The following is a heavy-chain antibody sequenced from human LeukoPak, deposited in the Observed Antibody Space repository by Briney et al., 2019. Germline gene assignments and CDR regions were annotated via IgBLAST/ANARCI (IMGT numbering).Heavy chain of an antibody. D-gene: IGHD6-19*01. J-gene: IGHJ4*02. Sequence: GGSLRLSCAASGFTFSSYTMNWVRQAPGKGLEWVSSISIGGDYIYYADSVKGRFTISRDNAKNSLFLQMNSLRTEDTAVYYCARGTAVAAGVDYWGQGTLVTVSS. CDR1: GFTFSSYT. V-gene: IGHV3-21*01. CDR3: ARGTAVAAGVDY. CDR2: ISIGGDYI.